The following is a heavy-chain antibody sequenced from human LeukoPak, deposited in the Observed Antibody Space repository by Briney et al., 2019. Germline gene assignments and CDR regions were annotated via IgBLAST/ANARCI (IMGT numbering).Heavy chain of an antibody. D-gene: IGHD2-21*02. CDR3: ASRGGVTQENDYYYFAMDV. V-gene: IGHV1-69*13. CDR1: GGTFSTYA. Sequence: SVKVSCKASGGTFSTYAISWVRQAPGQGPQWMGGVIPMFGTVRYAQKFQGRVTITADDSTSTAYMELSSLRFEDTAVYYCASRGGVTQENDYYYFAMDVWGQGTTVTVSS. J-gene: IGHJ6*02. CDR2: VIPMFGTV.